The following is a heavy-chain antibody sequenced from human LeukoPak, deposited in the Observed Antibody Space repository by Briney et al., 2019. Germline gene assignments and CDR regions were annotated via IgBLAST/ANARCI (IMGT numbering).Heavy chain of an antibody. V-gene: IGHV4-4*02. Sequence: SETLSLTCAVSGGSITRSNWWSWVRQSPGKGLEWIGYIYYSGSTNYNPSLKSRVTMSVDTSKNQFSLKLSSVTAADTAVYYCARDAMQQLGPKWFDPWGQGTLVTVSS. J-gene: IGHJ5*02. D-gene: IGHD6-13*01. CDR3: ARDAMQQLGPKWFDP. CDR2: IYYSGST. CDR1: GGSITRSNW.